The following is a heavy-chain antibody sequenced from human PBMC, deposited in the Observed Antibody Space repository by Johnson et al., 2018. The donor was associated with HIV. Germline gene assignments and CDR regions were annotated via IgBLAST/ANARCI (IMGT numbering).Heavy chain of an antibody. J-gene: IGHJ3*02. CDR1: GFTVSTNY. D-gene: IGHD1-7*01. V-gene: IGHV3-53*01. Sequence: VPLVESGGGLIQPGGSLRLSCAASGFTVSTNYMSWVRQAPGKGLDWVSVIYSSGSTYYTDSVKGRFTTSRDNSKNTVYLQMNSLRAEDTAVYYCARDTVRGELELPDGFDIWGQGTMVTVSS. CDR3: ARDTVRGELELPDGFDI. CDR2: IYSSGST.